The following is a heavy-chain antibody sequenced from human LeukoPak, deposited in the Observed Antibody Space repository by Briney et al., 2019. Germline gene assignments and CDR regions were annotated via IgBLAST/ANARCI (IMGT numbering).Heavy chain of an antibody. J-gene: IGHJ4*02. V-gene: IGHV4-38-2*01. D-gene: IGHD4-11*01. CDR1: GYSISSGRY. CDR2: VFHSGST. Sequence: YPSETLSLTCAVSGYSISSGRYWGWIRQPPWKGLEWIGSVFHSGSTYYNPPLKSGVTISVDTSKNQFSLNLRSVTAAATAMYFCARSLTTAGIDYWGQGTLVTVSS. CDR3: ARSLTTAGIDY.